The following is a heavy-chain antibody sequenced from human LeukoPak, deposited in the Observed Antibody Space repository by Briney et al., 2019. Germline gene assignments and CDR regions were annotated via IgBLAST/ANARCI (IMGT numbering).Heavy chain of an antibody. D-gene: IGHD6-19*01. CDR3: AKTDSSGWSMDY. CDR1: GYTFTSYY. CDR2: INPSGGST. Sequence: ASVKVSCKASGYTFTSYYMHWVRQAPGQGLEWMGIINPSGGSTSYAQKFQGRVTMTRDMSTSTVYMELSSLRSEDTAVYYCAKTDSSGWSMDYWGQGTLVTVSS. V-gene: IGHV1-46*01. J-gene: IGHJ4*02.